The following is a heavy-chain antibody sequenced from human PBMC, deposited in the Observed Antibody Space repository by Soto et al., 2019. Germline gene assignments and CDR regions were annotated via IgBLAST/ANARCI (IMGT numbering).Heavy chain of an antibody. CDR3: ASHYDSGGYYYRGLDY. Sequence: QVQLVQSGAKVKKPGSSVKVSCKASGGTFNSYAISWVRQAPGQGLEWMGGIIPIFGTADYAQKFQGRVTITAVESTSTAYMELSSLRSEDTAVYYCASHYDSGGYYYRGLDYWGQGTLVTVSS. D-gene: IGHD3-22*01. CDR2: IIPIFGTA. CDR1: GGTFNSYA. V-gene: IGHV1-69*12. J-gene: IGHJ4*02.